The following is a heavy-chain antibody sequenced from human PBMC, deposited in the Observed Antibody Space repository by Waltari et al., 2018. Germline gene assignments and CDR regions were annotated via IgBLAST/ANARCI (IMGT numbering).Heavy chain of an antibody. J-gene: IGHJ6*03. CDR1: GGSIISGSYY. CDR2: IYTSGST. V-gene: IGHV4-61*02. CDR3: AREGGAGPYYYYYMDV. Sequence: QVQLQESGPGLVQPSQTLSLTCTVSGGSIISGSYYWSWIRQPAGKGLEWIGRIYTSGSTNYNPSLKSRVTISVDTSKNQFSLKLSSVTAADTAVYYCAREGGAGPYYYYYMDVWGKGTTVTVSS. D-gene: IGHD1-26*01.